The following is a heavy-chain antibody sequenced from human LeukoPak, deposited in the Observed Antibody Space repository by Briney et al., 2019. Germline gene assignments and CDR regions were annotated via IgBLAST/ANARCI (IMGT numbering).Heavy chain of an antibody. V-gene: IGHV5-51*01. Sequence: GESLKISCQGSGYSFTSYWIGWVRQTPGKGLEWMGIIYPGDSDTRYSPSFQGQVTISADKSISTAYLQWSSLKASDTAMYYCATIGYSYGNYFDYWGQGTLVTVSS. CDR2: IYPGDSDT. CDR3: ATIGYSYGNYFDY. CDR1: GYSFTSYW. J-gene: IGHJ4*02. D-gene: IGHD5-18*01.